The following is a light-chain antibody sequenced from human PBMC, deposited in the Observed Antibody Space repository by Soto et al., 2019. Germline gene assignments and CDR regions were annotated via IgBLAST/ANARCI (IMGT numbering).Light chain of an antibody. CDR2: DAS. V-gene: IGKV3-20*01. J-gene: IGKJ1*01. CDR3: QQYGGSST. CDR1: QSVSNNY. Sequence: IVLTQSPGTLSLSPGERATLSCRASQSVSNNYLAWYQQKPGQAPRLLIYDASSRATGIPDRISGSGSGTDFTLTISRLEPEDFAVYYCQQYGGSSTFGQGTKVDIK.